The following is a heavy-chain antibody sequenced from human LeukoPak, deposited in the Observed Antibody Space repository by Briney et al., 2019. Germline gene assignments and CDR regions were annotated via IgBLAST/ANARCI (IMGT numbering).Heavy chain of an antibody. CDR3: ASFDAFDI. Sequence: SETLSLTCTVSGGSISSSSYYWAWIRQPPGKGLEWLGSIFYGGSTYYNPSLKSRVIISVDTSKNQLSLKLTSVTAADTAVYYCASFDAFDIWGQGTMVTVSS. V-gene: IGHV4-39*07. CDR1: GGSISSSSYY. CDR2: IFYGGST. J-gene: IGHJ3*02.